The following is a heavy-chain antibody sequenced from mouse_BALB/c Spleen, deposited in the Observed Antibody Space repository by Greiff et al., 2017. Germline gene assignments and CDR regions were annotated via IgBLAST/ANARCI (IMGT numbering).Heavy chain of an antibody. CDR1: GFTFSSYT. CDR3: ARHLGYYAMDY. Sequence: EVKVVESGGGLVQPGGSLKLSCAASGFTFSSYTMSWVRQTPEKRLEWVAYISNGGGSTYYPDTVKGRFTISRDNAKNTLYLQMSSLKSEDTAMYYCARHLGYYAMDYWGQGTSVTVSS. J-gene: IGHJ4*01. CDR2: ISNGGGST. V-gene: IGHV5-12-2*01.